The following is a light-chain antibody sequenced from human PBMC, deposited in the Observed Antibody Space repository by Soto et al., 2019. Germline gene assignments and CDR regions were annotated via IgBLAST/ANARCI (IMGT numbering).Light chain of an antibody. J-gene: IGLJ3*02. CDR2: GDS. CDR1: SSNIGANYD. V-gene: IGLV1-40*01. Sequence: QSVLTQPPSVSGAPGQRVTISCTGSSSNIGANYDVHWYQHLTGPAPRLHISGDSNRPSGVADRFSGSKSGTAASLGITGLKAEDEAEYDCQSYASSRRVWVFGGGTKLTVL. CDR3: QSYASSRRVWV.